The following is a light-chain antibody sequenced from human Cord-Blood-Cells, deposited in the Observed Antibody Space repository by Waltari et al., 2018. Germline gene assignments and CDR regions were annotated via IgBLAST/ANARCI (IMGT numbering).Light chain of an antibody. J-gene: IGKJ4*01. CDR1: QSVSSN. Sequence: EIVMTQSPATLSVSPGERATLSCRASQSVSSNLAWYQQKPGQAPRLLIYGASTRATGIPARCSGSGSGTEFTHTISSLQSEDFAVYYCQQYNNWPPLTFGGGTKVEIK. CDR2: GAS. V-gene: IGKV3-15*01. CDR3: QQYNNWPPLT.